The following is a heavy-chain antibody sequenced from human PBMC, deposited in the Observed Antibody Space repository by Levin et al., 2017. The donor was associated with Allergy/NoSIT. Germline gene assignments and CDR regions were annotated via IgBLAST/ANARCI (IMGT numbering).Heavy chain of an antibody. J-gene: IGHJ4*02. V-gene: IGHV4-61*01. Sequence: SETLSLTCTVSGDSVSSGTHYWTWIRQPPGKGLEWIGNIYYSGSTKYNASFQSRVTISLDTPKNQFLLQLTSVTAADTAVYYCARETCGGGSCYFFDNWGQGTLVTVSS. CDR3: ARETCGGGSCYFFDN. CDR1: GDSVSSGTHY. D-gene: IGHD2-15*01. CDR2: IYYSGST.